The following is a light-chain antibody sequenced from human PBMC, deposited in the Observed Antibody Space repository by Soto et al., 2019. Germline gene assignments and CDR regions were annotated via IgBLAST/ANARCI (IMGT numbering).Light chain of an antibody. CDR2: GAS. Sequence: EIVMTQSPATLSVSPGERATLSCRASQSVGGNLAWYQQKPGQAPRLLIYGASTRATGIPARFSGSGSGTEFTLTISSLQSEDVAVYYCQQYNNWPLTFGGGTKVEIK. J-gene: IGKJ4*01. CDR1: QSVGGN. V-gene: IGKV3-15*01. CDR3: QQYNNWPLT.